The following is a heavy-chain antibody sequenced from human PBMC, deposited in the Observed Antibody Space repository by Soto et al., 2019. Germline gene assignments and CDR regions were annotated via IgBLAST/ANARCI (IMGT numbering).Heavy chain of an antibody. D-gene: IGHD2-2*02. CDR1: GGTFSSYT. V-gene: IGHV1-69*02. CDR2: IIPILGIA. J-gene: IGHJ4*02. Sequence: QVQLVQSGAVVKKPGSSVKVSCKASGGTFSSYTISWVRQVPGQGLECMGRIIPILGIANYAQMFQGRVTSTADKSTSTANMERSSLRSEDTAVYYGTMEYYSSTSCYRDYWGQGTLVTVSS. CDR3: TMEYYSSTSCYRDY.